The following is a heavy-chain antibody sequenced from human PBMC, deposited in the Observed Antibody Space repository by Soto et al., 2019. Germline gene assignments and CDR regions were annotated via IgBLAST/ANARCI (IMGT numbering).Heavy chain of an antibody. CDR3: AAPGYCSSTSCYDEGEFDY. CDR1: GGSISSSSYY. J-gene: IGHJ4*02. D-gene: IGHD2-2*01. V-gene: IGHV4-39*01. Sequence: SETLSLTCTVSGGSISSSSYYWGWIRQPPGKGLEWIGSIYYSGSTYYNPSLKSRVTISVDTSKNQFSLKLSSVTAADTAVYYCAAPGYCSSTSCYDEGEFDYSGQGTLVTVSS. CDR2: IYYSGST.